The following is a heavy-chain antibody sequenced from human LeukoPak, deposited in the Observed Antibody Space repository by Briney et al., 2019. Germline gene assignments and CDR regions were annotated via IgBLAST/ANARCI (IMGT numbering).Heavy chain of an antibody. CDR2: IYYSGIT. CDR3: ARGGVLKSVDY. D-gene: IGHD3-16*01. CDR1: GGSISSSSYY. J-gene: IGHJ4*02. V-gene: IGHV4-39*07. Sequence: PSETLSLTCTVPGGSISSSSYYWGWIRQPPGKGLEWIGSIYYSGITFYNPSLKSRVTMSVDMFKNQFSLRLSSVTAADTAVYYCARGGVLKSVDYWGQGTLVTVSS.